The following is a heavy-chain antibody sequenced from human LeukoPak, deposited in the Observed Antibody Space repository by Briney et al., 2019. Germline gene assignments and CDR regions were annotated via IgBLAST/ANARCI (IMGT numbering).Heavy chain of an antibody. CDR2: ISWNSGSI. CDR1: GFTFDDYA. D-gene: IGHD1-20*01. J-gene: IGHJ4*02. V-gene: IGHV3-9*01. Sequence: GRSLRLSCAASGFTFDDYAMHWVRQAPGKGLGWVSGISWNSGSIGYADSVKGRFTISRGNAKNSLYLQMNSLRAEDTALYYCAKDKRGGLTGSFDYWGQGTLVTVSS. CDR3: AKDKRGGLTGSFDY.